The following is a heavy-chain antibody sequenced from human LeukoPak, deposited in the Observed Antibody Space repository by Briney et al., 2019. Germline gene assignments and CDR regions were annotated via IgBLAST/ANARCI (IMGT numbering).Heavy chain of an antibody. CDR1: GFTFSSYA. CDR2: ISFDGNNN. Sequence: PGRSLRLSCAASGFTFSSYAMHWVRQAPGKGLEWVAFISFDGNNNHYADSAKGRFTISRDNSKNTLYMQMNSLRAGDTAVYYCARDLSNYYFDYWGQGTLVTVSS. CDR3: ARDLSNYYFDY. D-gene: IGHD4-11*01. J-gene: IGHJ4*02. V-gene: IGHV3-30-3*01.